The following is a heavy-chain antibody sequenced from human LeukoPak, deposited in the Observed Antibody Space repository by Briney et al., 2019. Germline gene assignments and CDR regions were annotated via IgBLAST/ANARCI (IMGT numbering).Heavy chain of an antibody. D-gene: IGHD3-10*01. CDR1: GGSISSSNYY. V-gene: IGHV4-61*02. CDR2: IYTSEST. J-gene: IGHJ4*02. Sequence: SETLSLTCSVFGGSISSSNYYWSWIRQPAGKGLEWIGRIYTSESTNYNPSLKSRVTISVDTSRNQFSLKLSSVTAADTAVYYCARGLWFGDENPPYFDYWGQGILVTVS. CDR3: ARGLWFGDENPPYFDY.